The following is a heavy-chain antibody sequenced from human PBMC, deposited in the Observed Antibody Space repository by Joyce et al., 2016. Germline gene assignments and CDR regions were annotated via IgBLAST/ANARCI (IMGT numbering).Heavy chain of an antibody. CDR2: IYYSGST. CDR1: GGSISIHY. D-gene: IGHD7-27*01. V-gene: IGHV4-59*11. CDR3: ARGLGTPYGMDV. Sequence: QVQLQESGPGLVKPSETLSLTCTVSGGSISIHYWSWIRQPPGKRLEWMGYIYYSGSTNYNPSLKSRVTISVDTSKNQFSLKLRSVSAADTAVYYCARGLGTPYGMDVWGQRTTVTVSS. J-gene: IGHJ6*02.